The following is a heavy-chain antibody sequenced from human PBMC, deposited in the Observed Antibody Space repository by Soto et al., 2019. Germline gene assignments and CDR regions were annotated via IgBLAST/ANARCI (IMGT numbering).Heavy chain of an antibody. Sequence: PGGSLRLSCAASGFTFSSYGMHWVRQAPGKGLEWVAVISYDGSNKYYADSVKGRFTISRDNSKNTLYLQMNSLRAEDTAVYYCAKAFTVRDYHDYMDVWGQGTTVTVSS. V-gene: IGHV3-30*18. CDR1: GFTFSSYG. CDR2: ISYDGSNK. CDR3: AKAFTVRDYHDYMDV. D-gene: IGHD4-4*01. J-gene: IGHJ6*03.